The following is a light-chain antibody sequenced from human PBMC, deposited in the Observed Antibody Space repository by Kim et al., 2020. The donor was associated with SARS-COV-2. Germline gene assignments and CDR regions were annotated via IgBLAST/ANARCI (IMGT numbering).Light chain of an antibody. CDR3: QKYDSVPWT. J-gene: IGKJ1*01. Sequence: ASVGDRVTITCRASQDIRNHLAWYQQRPGKVPKLLIYAASALHSGVPSRFGGSGSGTDFPLTITSLQPEDVATYYCQKYDSVPWTFGPGNRVEIK. CDR1: QDIRNH. CDR2: AAS. V-gene: IGKV1-27*01.